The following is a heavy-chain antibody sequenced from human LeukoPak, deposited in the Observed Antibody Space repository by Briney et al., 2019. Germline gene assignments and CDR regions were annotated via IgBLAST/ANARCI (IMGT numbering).Heavy chain of an antibody. V-gene: IGHV1-46*01. CDR3: ARRQLLYGDAYYYYYGMDV. CDR2: INPSGGST. Sequence: ASVKVSCKASGYTFTSYYMHWVRQAPGQGLEWMGIINPSGGSTSYAQKFQGRVTITADEFTSTAYMELSSLRSEDTAVYCCARRQLLYGDAYYYYYGMDVWGQGTTVTVSS. J-gene: IGHJ6*02. CDR1: GYTFTSYY. D-gene: IGHD2-2*02.